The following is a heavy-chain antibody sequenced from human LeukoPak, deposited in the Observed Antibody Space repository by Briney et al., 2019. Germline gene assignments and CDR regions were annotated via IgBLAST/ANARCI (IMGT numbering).Heavy chain of an antibody. V-gene: IGHV3-15*01. CDR1: GFTFSNAW. J-gene: IGHJ6*02. D-gene: IGHD3-10*01. CDR2: IKSKTDGGTT. CDR3: TTGPFDYYGSASYLANGMDV. Sequence: GGSLRLSCAASGFTFSNAWMSWVRQAPGKGLKWVGRIKSKTDGGTTDYTAPVKGRFTISRDDSKNTLYLQMNSLKTEDTAVYYCTTGPFDYYGSASYLANGMDVWGQGTTLTVSS.